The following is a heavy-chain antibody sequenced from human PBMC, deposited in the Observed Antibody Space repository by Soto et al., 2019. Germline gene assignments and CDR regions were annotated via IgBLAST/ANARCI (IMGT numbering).Heavy chain of an antibody. CDR3: ATGFRRAYYYYNGMDA. CDR2: IIPILGIA. Sequence: QVQLVQSGAEVKKPGSSVKVSCKASGGTFSSYTISWVGQAPGQGLEWMGRIIPILGIANYAQKFQGRVTITADKSTSTAYMELSSLRSEDTAVYYCATGFRRAYYYYNGMDAWGQGTTVTVSS. V-gene: IGHV1-69*02. CDR1: GGTFSSYT. J-gene: IGHJ6*02.